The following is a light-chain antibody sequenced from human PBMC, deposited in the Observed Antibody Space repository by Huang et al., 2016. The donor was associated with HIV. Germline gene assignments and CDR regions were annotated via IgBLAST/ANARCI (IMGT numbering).Light chain of an antibody. J-gene: IGKJ4*01. CDR2: GTF. Sequence: EIVLTQSPGTLSVSPGERATLSCRASQSVGGNLAWYQQKPGQAPRLLMYGTFTRPTGGPDRFSGRGSGTEFTLTINKLQSEDFAFYYCQQYNNWPLTFGGGTKVEIK. CDR3: QQYNNWPLT. CDR1: QSVGGN. V-gene: IGKV3-15*01.